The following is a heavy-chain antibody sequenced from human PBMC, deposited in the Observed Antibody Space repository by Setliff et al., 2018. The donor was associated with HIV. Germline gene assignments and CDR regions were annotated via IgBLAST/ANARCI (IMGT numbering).Heavy chain of an antibody. Sequence: ASVKVSCKASGYTFTSYDINWVRQATGQGLEWMGWMNPNSGNTGYAQKFQGRVTMTRNTSISTAYMELSSLRSEDTAVYYCARGVAYSSFGYDWFDPWGQGTPVTVSS. V-gene: IGHV1-8*01. CDR3: ARGVAYSSFGYDWFDP. D-gene: IGHD6-6*01. CDR2: MNPNSGNT. J-gene: IGHJ5*02. CDR1: GYTFTSYD.